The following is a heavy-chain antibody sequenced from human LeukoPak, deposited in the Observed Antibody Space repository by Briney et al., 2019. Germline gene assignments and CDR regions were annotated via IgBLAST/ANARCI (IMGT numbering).Heavy chain of an antibody. CDR1: GGSISSGSYY. J-gene: IGHJ6*02. V-gene: IGHV4-61*02. D-gene: IGHD3-3*01. CDR2: IYTSGST. Sequence: SQTLSLTCTVSGGSISSGSYYWSWIRQPAGKGLEWIGRIYTSGSTNYNPSLKSRVTISVDTSKNQFSLKLRSVTAADTAVYYCARASGPYDFWSGYGNYYYYGMDVWGQGTTVTVSS. CDR3: ARASGPYDFWSGYGNYYYYGMDV.